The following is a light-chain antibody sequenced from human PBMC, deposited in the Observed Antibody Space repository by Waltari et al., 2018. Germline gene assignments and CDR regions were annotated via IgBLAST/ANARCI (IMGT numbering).Light chain of an antibody. Sequence: QSVLTQPPSVSAAPGQKVTISCSGSSSTIGNYYVSWYHQFPGAAPKLLIYDNNKRPSGIPDRFSASKSGTSATLAITGLQIGDEADYYCATWDNSLRNVVFGGGTKLTVL. CDR2: DNN. CDR3: ATWDNSLRNVV. J-gene: IGLJ2*01. V-gene: IGLV1-51*01. CDR1: SSTIGNYY.